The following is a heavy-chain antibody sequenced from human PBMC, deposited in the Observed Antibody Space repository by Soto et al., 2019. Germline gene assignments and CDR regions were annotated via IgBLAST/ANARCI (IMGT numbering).Heavy chain of an antibody. CDR1: GGSISSSY. CDR3: ARGGVNWFDP. Sequence: QVRLQESGPGLVKPSETLSLSCTVYGGSISSSYWSWIRQPPGKGLEWIGYISYSGSTNYNPSLKSRVTMSVDTSENQFSLKLSSVTAADTAVYYCARGGVNWFDPWGQGTLVTVSS. CDR2: ISYSGST. V-gene: IGHV4-59*01. D-gene: IGHD3-16*01. J-gene: IGHJ5*02.